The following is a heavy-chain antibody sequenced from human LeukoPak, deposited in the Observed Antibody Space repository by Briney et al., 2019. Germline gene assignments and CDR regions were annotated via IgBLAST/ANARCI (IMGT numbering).Heavy chain of an antibody. Sequence: RGSLRLSCAASGFTFSSYAMSWVRPAPGKGVEWGSAISGSGGSTYSADSVKGRFPISRDNSKKPLYLQMNRPRAEEPAAYYFTKPLSGVGEGFPNPYYYYMDVWGKGTTVTISS. J-gene: IGHJ6*03. CDR2: ISGSGGST. D-gene: IGHD3-10*01. V-gene: IGHV3-23*01. CDR1: GFTFSSYA. CDR3: TKPLSGVGEGFPNPYYYYMDV.